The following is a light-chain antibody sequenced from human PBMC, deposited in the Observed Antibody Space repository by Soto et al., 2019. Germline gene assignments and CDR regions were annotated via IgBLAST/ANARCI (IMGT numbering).Light chain of an antibody. Sequence: QAVVTQPASVSGSPGQSIIISCTGTSSDVGGYNYVSWYQQHPGKAPKLMIYDVSNRPSGVSNRFSGSKSGNTASLTISGLQAEDEADYYCSSYTSSSTLPDVFGTGTKLTVL. CDR2: DVS. V-gene: IGLV2-14*01. J-gene: IGLJ1*01. CDR3: SSYTSSSTLPDV. CDR1: SSDVGGYNY.